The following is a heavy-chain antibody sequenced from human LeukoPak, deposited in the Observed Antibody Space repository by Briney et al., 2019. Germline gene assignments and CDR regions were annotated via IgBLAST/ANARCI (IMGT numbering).Heavy chain of an antibody. D-gene: IGHD6-19*01. Sequence: PGGSLRLSCAASGFTFSSYSMNWVRQAPGKGLEWVSSISSSSSYIYYADSVKGRFTISRDNAKNSLYLQMNSLRAEDTAVYYCASEPSIQQQWLAPFDPWGQGTLVTVSS. CDR1: GFTFSSYS. J-gene: IGHJ5*02. V-gene: IGHV3-21*01. CDR3: ASEPSIQQQWLAPFDP. CDR2: ISSSSSYI.